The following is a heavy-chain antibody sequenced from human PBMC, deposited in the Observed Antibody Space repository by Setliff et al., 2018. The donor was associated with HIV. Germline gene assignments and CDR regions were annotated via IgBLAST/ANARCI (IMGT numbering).Heavy chain of an antibody. Sequence: PGGSLRLSCAASGFTFTDYAMSWVRQAPGKGLEWISVISRSGGNTYYASSLKGRFTISRDNSKNTLYLQMGSLRAEDMAVYYCARDASISSPYDAFDIWGQGTMVTVSS. CDR3: ARDASISSPYDAFDI. V-gene: IGHV3-64*01. J-gene: IGHJ3*02. D-gene: IGHD6-6*01. CDR2: ISRSGGNT. CDR1: GFTFTDYA.